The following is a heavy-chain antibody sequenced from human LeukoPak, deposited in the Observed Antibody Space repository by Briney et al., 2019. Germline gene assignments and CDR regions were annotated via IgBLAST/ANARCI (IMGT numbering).Heavy chain of an antibody. Sequence: PSQTPSLTCTVSGGSISSSSYYWGWIRQPPGKGLEWIGSIYYSGSTYYNPSLKSRVTISVDTSKNQFSLKLSSVTAADTAVYYCASFYDYVWGSYRSYFDYWGQGTLVTVSS. CDR3: ASFYDYVWGSYRSYFDY. V-gene: IGHV4-39*01. CDR2: IYYSGST. J-gene: IGHJ4*02. D-gene: IGHD3-16*02. CDR1: GGSISSSSYY.